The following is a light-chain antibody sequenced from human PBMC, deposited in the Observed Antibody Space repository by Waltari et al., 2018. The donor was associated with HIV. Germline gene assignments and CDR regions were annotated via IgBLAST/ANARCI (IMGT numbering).Light chain of an antibody. CDR3: SSYGGRDNLI. J-gene: IGLJ2*01. Sequence: QSALTQPPSASGSPGQSATISCTGTRSDIGNYNFVSWYQQHPGKAPKLIIYEVFRRPSGVPDRFSGSKSGNTASLTVSGLQAEDEADYYCSSYGGRDNLIFGGGTKVTVL. CDR2: EVF. CDR1: RSDIGNYNF. V-gene: IGLV2-8*01.